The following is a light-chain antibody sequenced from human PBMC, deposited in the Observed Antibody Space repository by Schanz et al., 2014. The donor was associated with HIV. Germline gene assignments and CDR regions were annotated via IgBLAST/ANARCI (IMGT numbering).Light chain of an antibody. CDR1: SGHSSYA. Sequence: QLVLTQSPSASASLGASVKLTCTLNSGHSSYAIAWHQQQPEKGPRYLMILNSDGSHSKGDGIPDRFSGSSSGAERYLTISSLQSEDVADYYCQTWGTGIRVFGGGTKLTVL. CDR3: QTWGTGIRV. CDR2: LNSDGSH. J-gene: IGLJ3*02. V-gene: IGLV4-69*01.